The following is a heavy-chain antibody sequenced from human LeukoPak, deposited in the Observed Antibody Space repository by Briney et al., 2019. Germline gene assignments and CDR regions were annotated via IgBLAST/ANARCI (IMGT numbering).Heavy chain of an antibody. CDR2: IIPIFGTA. J-gene: IGHJ6*03. CDR3: AGKRYSGYDLVIAYYYYMDV. D-gene: IGHD5-12*01. Sequence: SVKVSCKASGGTFSSYAISWVRQAPGQGLEWMGGIIPIFGTANYAQKFQGRVTITTDESTSTAYMELSSLRSEDTAVYYCAGKRYSGYDLVIAYYYYMDVWGKGTTVTVPS. V-gene: IGHV1-69*05. CDR1: GGTFSSYA.